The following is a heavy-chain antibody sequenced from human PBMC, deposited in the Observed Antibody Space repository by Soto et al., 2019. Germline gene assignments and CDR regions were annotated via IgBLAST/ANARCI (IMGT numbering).Heavy chain of an antibody. V-gene: IGHV3-11*06. CDR1: GFTFSDYY. Sequence: GGSLRLSCAASGFTFSDYYMSWIRQAPGKGLEWVSYISSSSSYTNYADSVKGRFTISRDNAKNSLYLQMNSLRAEDTAVYYCAREAAFPRDYYDYVSGYYFDFWGQGNLVTVSS. CDR3: AREAAFPRDYYDYVSGYYFDF. CDR2: ISSSSSYT. J-gene: IGHJ4*02. D-gene: IGHD3-16*01.